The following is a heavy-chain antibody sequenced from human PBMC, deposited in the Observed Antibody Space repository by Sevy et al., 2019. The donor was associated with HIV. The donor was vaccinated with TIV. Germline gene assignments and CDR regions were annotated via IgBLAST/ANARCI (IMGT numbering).Heavy chain of an antibody. D-gene: IGHD3-22*01. CDR3: ASDHDYYDGSGDYLPTEYFQH. V-gene: IGHV1-69*04. Sequence: ASVKVSCKASGGTFSSYAISWVRQAPGQGLEWMGRIVPILGIANYAQKFQGRVTITADKSTSTAYMELSSLRSEDTAVYYCASDHDYYDGSGDYLPTEYFQHWGQGTLVTVSS. CDR2: IVPILGIA. CDR1: GGTFSSYA. J-gene: IGHJ1*01.